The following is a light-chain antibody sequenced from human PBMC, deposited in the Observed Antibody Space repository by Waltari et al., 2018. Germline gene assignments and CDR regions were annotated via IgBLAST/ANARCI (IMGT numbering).Light chain of an antibody. CDR2: SLN. Sequence: QSVLTQPPSVSGAPGPRVTLPCTGSSSNIGAGYTFNWSPQIPGTAPKLLIYSLNNRPSGVPDRFSASKSDTAASLAITGLQTEDEADYYCQSYDATLGGSLFGGGTKVTVL. CDR3: QSYDATLGGSL. J-gene: IGLJ2*01. V-gene: IGLV1-40*01. CDR1: SSNIGAGYT.